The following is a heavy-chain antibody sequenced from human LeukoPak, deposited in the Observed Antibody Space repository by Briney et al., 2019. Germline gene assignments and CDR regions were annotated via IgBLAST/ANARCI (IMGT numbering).Heavy chain of an antibody. D-gene: IGHD2-15*01. Sequence: SQTLSLTCAISGDSVSSKSATWNWIRQSPSRGLEWLGRTYYVSKWFNDYAVSVKSRITITPDTSKNQFSLQLNSVTPEDTAVYYCARVRVVVVANWFDPWGQGTLVTVSS. CDR1: GDSVSSKSAT. CDR3: ARVRVVVVANWFDP. V-gene: IGHV6-1*01. CDR2: TYYVSKWFN. J-gene: IGHJ5*02.